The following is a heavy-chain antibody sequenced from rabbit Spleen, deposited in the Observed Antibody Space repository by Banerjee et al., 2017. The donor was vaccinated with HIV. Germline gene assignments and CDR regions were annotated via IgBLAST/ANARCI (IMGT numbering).Heavy chain of an antibody. CDR3: ARGPNTNSVVYAVKL. CDR1: GFSFSSSYW. CDR2: IYAGSSDVT. D-gene: IGHD1-1*01. Sequence: QEQLEESGGGLVQPEGSLTLTCTASGFSFSSSYWICWVRQAPGKGLEWIACIYAGSSDVTYYASWAKGRFTISKTSSTTVTLQMTSLTVADTATYFCARGPNTNSVVYAVKLWGPGTLVTVS. J-gene: IGHJ4*01. V-gene: IGHV1S45*01.